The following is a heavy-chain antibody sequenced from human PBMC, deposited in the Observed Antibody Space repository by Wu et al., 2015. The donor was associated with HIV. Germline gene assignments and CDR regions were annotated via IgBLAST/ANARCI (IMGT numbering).Heavy chain of an antibody. V-gene: IGHV1-2*02. J-gene: IGHJ4*02. CDR1: GYTFTGYY. CDR2: INPNSGGT. Sequence: QVQLVQSGAEVKKPGASVKVSCKASGYTFTGYYMHWVRQAPGQGLEWMGWINPNSGGTNYAQKFQGRVTMTRDTSISTAYMELSRLRSDDTAVYYCARDHSRGVCSGGSCHLDYWGQGTLVTVSS. CDR3: ARDHSRGVCSGGSCHLDY. D-gene: IGHD2-15*01.